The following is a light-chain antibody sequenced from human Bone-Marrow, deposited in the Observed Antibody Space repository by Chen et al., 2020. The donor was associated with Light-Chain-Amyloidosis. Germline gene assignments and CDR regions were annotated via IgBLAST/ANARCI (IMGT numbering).Light chain of an antibody. CDR3: QSYQGSSQGV. CDR1: SGSIATNY. CDR2: EDD. J-gene: IGLJ3*02. V-gene: IGLV6-57*01. Sequence: NFMLTQPHSVSESPGKTVIISCTRSSGSIATNYVQWYQQRPGRSPTTVIIEDDQRPSGVPDRFSCSIDRSSNSASLTISGLKTEDEADYYCQSYQGSSQGVFGGGTKLTVL.